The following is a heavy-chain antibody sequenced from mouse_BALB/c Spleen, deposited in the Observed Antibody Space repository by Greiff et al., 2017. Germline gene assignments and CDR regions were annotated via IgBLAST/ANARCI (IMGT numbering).Heavy chain of an antibody. CDR1: GFSLTSYG. Sequence: QVQLKESGPGLVAPSQSLSITCTVSGFSLTSYGVHWVRQPPGKGLEWLGVIWAGGSTNYNSALMSRLSISKDNSKSQVFLKMNSLQTDDTAMYYCACYGYYAMDYWGQGTSVTVSS. V-gene: IGHV2-9*02. CDR3: ACYGYYAMDY. CDR2: IWAGGST. D-gene: IGHD1-2*01. J-gene: IGHJ4*01.